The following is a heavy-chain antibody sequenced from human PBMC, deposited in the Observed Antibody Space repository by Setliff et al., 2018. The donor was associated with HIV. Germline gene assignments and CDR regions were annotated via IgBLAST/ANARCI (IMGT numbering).Heavy chain of an antibody. J-gene: IGHJ5*02. D-gene: IGHD3-10*01. CDR2: IYYSGST. Sequence: SETLSLTCTVSGGSIWNYYWSWIRQPPGKGLEWIGTIYYSGSTYYNPSLKSRVTISVDTSKNRFSLTLRSVTAADTAVYYCARTRSGTYYGEMNWFDPWGQGILVTVSS. CDR3: ARTRSGTYYGEMNWFDP. V-gene: IGHV4-39*07. CDR1: GGSIWNYY.